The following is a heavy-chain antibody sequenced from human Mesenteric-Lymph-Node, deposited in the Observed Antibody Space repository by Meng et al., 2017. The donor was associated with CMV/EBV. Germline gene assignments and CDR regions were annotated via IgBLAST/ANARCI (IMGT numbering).Heavy chain of an antibody. CDR1: GGSISSYF. Sequence: SETLSLTCTVSGGSISSYFWAWIRQPPGQGLEWLGYAYYSGSTTYNPSLQSRVTISVDGSKNQFSLRLRSVTAADTAVYYCARVPADLGSSSSSYYFDYWGQGSLVTVSS. V-gene: IGHV4-59*01. CDR3: ARVPADLGSSSSSYYFDY. CDR2: AYYSGST. J-gene: IGHJ4*02. D-gene: IGHD6-13*01.